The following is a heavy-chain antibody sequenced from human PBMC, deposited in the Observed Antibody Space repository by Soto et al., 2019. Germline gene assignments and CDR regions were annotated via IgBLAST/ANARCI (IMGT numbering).Heavy chain of an antibody. CDR1: GFTFSSYA. J-gene: IGHJ4*02. CDR3: AKEPYYYDSSGYYPQYFDY. Sequence: PLGVLRLSCAASGFTFSSYAMSWVRQAPGKGLEWVSAISGSGGSTYYADSVKGRFTISRDNSKNTLYLQMNSLRAEDTAVYYCAKEPYYYDSSGYYPQYFDYWGQGTLVTVS. D-gene: IGHD3-22*01. CDR2: ISGSGGST. V-gene: IGHV3-23*01.